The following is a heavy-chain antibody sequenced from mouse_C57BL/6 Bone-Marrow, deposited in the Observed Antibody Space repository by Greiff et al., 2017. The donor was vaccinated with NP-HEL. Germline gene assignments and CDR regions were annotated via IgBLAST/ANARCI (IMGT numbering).Heavy chain of an antibody. V-gene: IGHV14-4*01. CDR3: TTAWFSY. CDR2: IDPENGDT. Sequence: EVQLQQSGAELVRPGASVKLSCTASGFNIKDDYMHWVKQRPEQGLEWIGWIDPENGDTEYASKIQGKATIKADTSSNTAYLQLSSLTSEYTAVHYCTTAWFSYWGQWTLVTVSA. CDR1: GFNIKDDY. J-gene: IGHJ3*01.